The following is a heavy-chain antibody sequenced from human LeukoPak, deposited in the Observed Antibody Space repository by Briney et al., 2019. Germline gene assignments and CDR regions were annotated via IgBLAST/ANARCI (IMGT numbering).Heavy chain of an antibody. Sequence: ASVKVSCKASGGTFSSYAISWVRQAPGQGLEWMGRIIPILGIANYARKFQGRVTITADKSTSTAYMELSSLRSEDTAVYYCARAEAPYSSSWYATDAFDIWGQGTMVTISS. J-gene: IGHJ3*02. V-gene: IGHV1-69*04. CDR2: IIPILGIA. CDR3: ARAEAPYSSSWYATDAFDI. D-gene: IGHD6-13*01. CDR1: GGTFSSYA.